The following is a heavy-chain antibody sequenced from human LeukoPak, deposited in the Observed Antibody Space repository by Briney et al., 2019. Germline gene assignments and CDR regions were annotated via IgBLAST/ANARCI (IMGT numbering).Heavy chain of an antibody. D-gene: IGHD6-6*01. J-gene: IGHJ4*02. Sequence: ASVTVSFKASGYTFTIYGISWVRQAPGQGVEWMGWISAYNGNTNYAQKLQGRVTMTTDTSTSTAYMELRSLRSDDTAVYYCARVLQYSSSSIPEYYFDYWGQGTLVTVSS. CDR2: ISAYNGNT. CDR3: ARVLQYSSSSIPEYYFDY. V-gene: IGHV1-18*01. CDR1: GYTFTIYG.